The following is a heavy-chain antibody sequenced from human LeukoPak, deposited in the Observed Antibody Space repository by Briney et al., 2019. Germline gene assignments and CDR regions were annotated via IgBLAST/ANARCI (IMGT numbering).Heavy chain of an antibody. D-gene: IGHD5-18*01. CDR3: AKDWGYTTMVSYYFDY. CDR2: IWYDGNNK. Sequence: GRSLRLSCAASGFTFSGYGMHWVRQAPDKGLEWVAVIWYDGNNKYYADSVKGRLTISRDNSKNTLYLQMNSLRVEDTAVYYCAKDWGYTTMVSYYFDYWGQGALVTVSS. V-gene: IGHV3-33*06. CDR1: GFTFSGYG. J-gene: IGHJ4*02.